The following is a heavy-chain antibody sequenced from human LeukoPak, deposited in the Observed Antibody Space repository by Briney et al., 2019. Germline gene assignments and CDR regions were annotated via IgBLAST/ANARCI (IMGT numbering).Heavy chain of an antibody. CDR3: ARGGLGGYGRYLDY. V-gene: IGHV3-74*01. D-gene: IGHD5-12*01. J-gene: IGHJ4*02. Sequence: GGSLRLSCAASGFTFSSYWMHWVRQAPGKGLVWVSRINSDGSSTSYADSVKGRFTISRDNAKNTLYLQMNSLRAEDTAVYYCARGGLGGYGRYLDYWGQGTLVTVSS. CDR2: INSDGSST. CDR1: GFTFSSYW.